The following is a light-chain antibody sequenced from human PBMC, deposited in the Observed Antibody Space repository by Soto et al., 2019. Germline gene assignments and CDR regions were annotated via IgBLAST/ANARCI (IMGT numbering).Light chain of an antibody. CDR3: QQYGSSPIT. CDR1: QRISSSY. CDR2: GAS. Sequence: EIVLTQSPGTLSLSPGERATLSCRASQRISSSYLAWYQQKPGQAPRLIIYGASSRATAIPDRFSGSGSGTDFTLTISRLEPEDVAMYYCQQYGSSPITFGGGTKVEIK. V-gene: IGKV3-20*01. J-gene: IGKJ4*01.